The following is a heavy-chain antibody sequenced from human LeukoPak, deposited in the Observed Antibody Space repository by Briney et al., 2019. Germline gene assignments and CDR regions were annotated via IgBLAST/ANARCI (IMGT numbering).Heavy chain of an antibody. D-gene: IGHD3-22*01. CDR2: NYSGGST. CDR1: VFTVSNNY. CDR3: AIGYDSSGRFDY. V-gene: IGHV3-53*01. Sequence: PGGSLRLSCAASVFTVSNNYMRWGRQAPGTGLEWVSVNYSGGSTYYADSVKGRFTISRDNSKNTLYLQMNSLRAEDTAVYYCAIGYDSSGRFDYWGQGTLVTVSS. J-gene: IGHJ4*02.